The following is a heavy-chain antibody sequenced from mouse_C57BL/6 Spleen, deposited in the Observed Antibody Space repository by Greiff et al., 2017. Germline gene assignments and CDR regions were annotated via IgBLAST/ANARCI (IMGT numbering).Heavy chain of an antibody. Sequence: QVQLKQPGAELVMPGASVKLSCKASGYTFTSYWMHWVKQRPGQGLEWIGEIDPSDSYTNYNQKFKGKSTLTVDKSSSTAYMQLSSLTSEDSAVDYCARCYGNYEGYFDYWGQGTTLTVSS. CDR2: IDPSDSYT. D-gene: IGHD2-1*01. CDR3: ARCYGNYEGYFDY. J-gene: IGHJ2*01. V-gene: IGHV1-69*01. CDR1: GYTFTSYW.